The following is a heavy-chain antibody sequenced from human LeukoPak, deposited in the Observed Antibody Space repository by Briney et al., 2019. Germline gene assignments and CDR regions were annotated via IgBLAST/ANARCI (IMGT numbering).Heavy chain of an antibody. D-gene: IGHD6-13*01. CDR3: AKRYGDSTGWFFDF. CDR1: RYSFDSYA. Sequence: PGGSLRLSCEGSRYSFDSYAMTWVRQAPGKGLEWVSSINGGGDITYYAESVKGRFTVSRDNSKNTLFLQMNSQRAEDTAVFYCAKRYGDSTGWFFDFWGQGSLVTVSS. CDR2: INGGGDIT. J-gene: IGHJ4*02. V-gene: IGHV3-23*01.